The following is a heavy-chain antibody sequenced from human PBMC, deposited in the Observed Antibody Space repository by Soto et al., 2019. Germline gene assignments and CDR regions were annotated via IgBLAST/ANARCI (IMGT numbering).Heavy chain of an antibody. CDR3: ARVNHQGYSYGYSYYYYYMDV. D-gene: IGHD5-18*01. J-gene: IGHJ6*03. CDR1: GYTFTSYG. Sequence: QVQLVQSGAEVKKPGASVKVSCKASGYTFTSYGIIWVRQAPGQGLEWMGWISAYNGNTNYAQKLQGRVTMTTDTSTSTAYMELRSLRSDDTAVYYCARVNHQGYSYGYSYYYYYMDVWGKGTTVTVSS. V-gene: IGHV1-18*01. CDR2: ISAYNGNT.